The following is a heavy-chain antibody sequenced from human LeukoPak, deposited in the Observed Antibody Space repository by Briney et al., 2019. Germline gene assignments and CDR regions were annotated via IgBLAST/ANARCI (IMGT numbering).Heavy chain of an antibody. CDR1: GFTSSSYE. J-gene: IGHJ4*02. D-gene: IGHD6-13*01. V-gene: IGHV3-23*01. CDR2: ISGSGSST. CDR3: AKRLGAAGPYFDY. Sequence: GALRLSCASSGFTSSSYEMNWVRQAPGKGLEWVSAISGSGSSTDYADSVKGRFTISRDNPKKTLYLQMNSLRAEDTAVYYCAKRLGAAGPYFDYWGQGTLVTVSS.